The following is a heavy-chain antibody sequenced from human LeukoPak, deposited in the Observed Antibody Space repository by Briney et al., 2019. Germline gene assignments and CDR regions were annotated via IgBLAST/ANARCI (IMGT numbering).Heavy chain of an antibody. V-gene: IGHV3-9*01. D-gene: IGHD1-26*01. CDR3: AKGFSGSYRIPYDY. J-gene: IGHJ4*02. CDR1: GFTFDDYA. Sequence: GGSLRLSCAASGFTFDDYAMHWVRQAPGKGLEWVSGISWNSGSIGYADSVKDRFTISRDNAKNSLYLQMNSLRAEDTALYYCAKGFSGSYRIPYDYWGQGTLVTVSS. CDR2: ISWNSGSI.